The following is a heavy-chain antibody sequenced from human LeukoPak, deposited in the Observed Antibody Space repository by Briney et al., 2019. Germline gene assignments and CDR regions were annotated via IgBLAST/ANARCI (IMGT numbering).Heavy chain of an antibody. CDR1: GFTFNTYS. CDR3: ARDGVGATTCFDY. D-gene: IGHD1-26*01. Sequence: GASLRLSCAASGFTFNTYSINWVRQAPGKGLEWVSSISSSSSYIYYADSVKGRFTISRDNAKNSLYLQTNSLRAEDTAVYYCARDGVGATTCFDYWGQGTLVTVSS. V-gene: IGHV3-21*01. J-gene: IGHJ4*02. CDR2: ISSSSSYI.